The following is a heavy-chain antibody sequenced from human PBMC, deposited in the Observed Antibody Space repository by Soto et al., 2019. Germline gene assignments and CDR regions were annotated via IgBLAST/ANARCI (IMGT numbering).Heavy chain of an antibody. J-gene: IGHJ5*02. CDR3: ARGPFGELLSWFDP. Sequence: GVSLRLSCAASGFTFSSYSMNWVRQAPGKGLEWVSSISSSSSYIYYADSVKGRFTISRDNAKNSLYLQMNSLRAEDTAVYYCARGPFGELLSWFDPWGQGTLVTVSS. CDR1: GFTFSSYS. CDR2: ISSSSSYI. D-gene: IGHD3-10*01. V-gene: IGHV3-21*01.